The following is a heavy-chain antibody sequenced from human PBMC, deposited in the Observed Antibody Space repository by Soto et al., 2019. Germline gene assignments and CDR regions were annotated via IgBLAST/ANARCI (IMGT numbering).Heavy chain of an antibody. CDR2: IFYTGST. V-gene: IGHV4-59*11. CDR1: GGSISGHY. CDR3: ARVGSSGWSPDY. J-gene: IGHJ4*02. Sequence: SETLSLTCTVSGGSISGHYWIWIRQSPGKGLEWIGYIFYTGSTNYNPSLKSRVTLSVDTSKNQFSLRLSSVTDADTAVYYCARVGSSGWSPDYWGQGTLVTVSS. D-gene: IGHD6-19*01.